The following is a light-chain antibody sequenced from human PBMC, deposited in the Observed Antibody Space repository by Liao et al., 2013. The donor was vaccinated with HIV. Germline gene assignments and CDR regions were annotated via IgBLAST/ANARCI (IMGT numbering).Light chain of an antibody. CDR1: KLGDKY. J-gene: IGLJ2*01. Sequence: SLELAQPPSVSVSPGQTASITCSGDKLGDKYASWYQQRPGQSPLLVIFQDNQRPSGIPERFFGSNSGNTATLTISGTQLVDEADYYCQAWASNTVIFGGGTKLTVL. V-gene: IGLV3-1*01. CDR2: QDN. CDR3: QAWASNTVI.